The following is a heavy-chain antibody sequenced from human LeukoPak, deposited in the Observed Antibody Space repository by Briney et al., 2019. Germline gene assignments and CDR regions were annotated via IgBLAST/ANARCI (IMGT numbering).Heavy chain of an antibody. CDR2: MNPNSGNT. J-gene: IGHJ6*03. CDR1: GYTFTSYG. CDR3: ARGGNVWNYMDV. V-gene: IGHV1-8*02. D-gene: IGHD2-8*01. Sequence: WASVTVSCKASGYTFTSYGINWVRQAAGQGLEWMGWMNPNSGNTVYAQKFQGRVTMTRNTSISTAYMELSSLRSEDTAVYYCARGGNVWNYMDVWGKGTTVTVSS.